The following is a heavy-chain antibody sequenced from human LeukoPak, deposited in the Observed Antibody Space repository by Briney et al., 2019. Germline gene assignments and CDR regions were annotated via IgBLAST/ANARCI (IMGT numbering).Heavy chain of an antibody. CDR2: IYYSGST. D-gene: IGHD3-16*01. V-gene: IGHV4-61*01. J-gene: IGHJ4*02. CDR1: GGSVSSGSYY. Sequence: SETLSLTCTVSGGSVSSGSYYWSWIRQPPGKGLEWIGYIYYSGSTNYNPSLKSRVTISVDASKNQFSLKLSSVTAADTAVYDCAREGPMGDIDYWGQGTLVTVSS. CDR3: AREGPMGDIDY.